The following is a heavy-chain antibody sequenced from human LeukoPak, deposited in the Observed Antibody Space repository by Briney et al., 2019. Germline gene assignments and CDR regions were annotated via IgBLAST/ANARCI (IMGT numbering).Heavy chain of an antibody. J-gene: IGHJ4*02. CDR3: AREGGFYRPLDY. D-gene: IGHD3-3*01. CDR1: GGSVINTNW. V-gene: IGHV4-4*02. Sequence: PSETLSLTCGVSGGSVINTNWWTWVRQPPGKGLEWIGEVHLDGRTNYNPSLESRLTMSVDVSENQVSLKLTSVTAADTAVYYCAREGGFYRPLDYSGQGTLVTVSS. CDR2: VHLDGRT.